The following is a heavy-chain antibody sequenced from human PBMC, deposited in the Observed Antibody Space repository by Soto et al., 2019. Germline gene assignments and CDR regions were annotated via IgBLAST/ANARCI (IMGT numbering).Heavy chain of an antibody. CDR3: AKDPDSSGWQLNPNYFDY. CDR1: GFTFSSYA. CDR2: ISGSGGST. D-gene: IGHD6-19*01. J-gene: IGHJ4*02. Sequence: PGGSLRLSCAASGFTFSSYAMSWVRQAPGKGLEWVSAISGSGGSTYYADSVKGRFTISRDNSKNTLYLQMNSLRAEDTAVYYCAKDPDSSGWQLNPNYFDYWGQGTLVTVSS. V-gene: IGHV3-23*01.